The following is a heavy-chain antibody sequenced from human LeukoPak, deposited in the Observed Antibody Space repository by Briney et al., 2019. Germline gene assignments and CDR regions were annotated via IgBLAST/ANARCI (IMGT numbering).Heavy chain of an antibody. V-gene: IGHV3-7*01. J-gene: IGHJ4*02. D-gene: IGHD6-6*01. CDR2: IKQDGSEK. Sequence: PGGSLRLSCAASGFTFISYWMSWVRQAPGKGLEWVANIKQDGSEKSYVDSVKGRFTISRDNAKNSLYLQMNSLRAEDTAVYYCARGVSNFDYWGQGTLVTVSS. CDR1: GFTFISYW. CDR3: ARGVSNFDY.